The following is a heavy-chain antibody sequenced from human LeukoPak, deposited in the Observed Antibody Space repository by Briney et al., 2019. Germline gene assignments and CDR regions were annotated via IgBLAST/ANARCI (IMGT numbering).Heavy chain of an antibody. Sequence: GGSLRLSCAASGFTFSSYEMNWVRQAPGKGLEWMGIIYPGDSDTRYSPSFQGQVTISADKSISTAYLQWSSLKASDTAMYYCARMYSLGKYNWFDPWGQGTLVTVSS. CDR1: GFTFSSYE. V-gene: IGHV5-51*01. CDR2: IYPGDSDT. CDR3: ARMYSLGKYNWFDP. D-gene: IGHD2-15*01. J-gene: IGHJ5*02.